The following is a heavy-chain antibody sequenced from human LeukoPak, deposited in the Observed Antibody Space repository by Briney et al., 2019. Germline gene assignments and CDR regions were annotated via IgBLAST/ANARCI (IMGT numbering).Heavy chain of an antibody. J-gene: IGHJ4*02. V-gene: IGHV4-59*01. CDR3: ARFRDYGNFDY. CDR1: GGSISSYY. Sequence: SETLSLTCTVSGGSISSYYCSWIRQPPGKGLEWIGYIHYSGSTNYNPSLRSRVTISVDTSKNQFSLKLSSVTAADTAVYYCARFRDYGNFDYWGQGTLVTVSS. D-gene: IGHD4-17*01. CDR2: IHYSGST.